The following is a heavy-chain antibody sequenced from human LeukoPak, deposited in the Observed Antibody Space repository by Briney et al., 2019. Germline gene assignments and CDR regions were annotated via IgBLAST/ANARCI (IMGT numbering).Heavy chain of an antibody. D-gene: IGHD3-10*01. CDR1: GYTSTAYY. Sequence: ASVNVSCKASGYTSTAYYMHSVPQAPGKGPAWMGWINPNSGDTNYARKLQGWVTMTRDTSISTAYMELSRLRSDDRAVYYCARGGHIITMVRGVITPSEYWGQGTLVTVSS. CDR3: ARGGHIITMVRGVITPSEY. J-gene: IGHJ4*02. V-gene: IGHV1-2*04. CDR2: INPNSGDT.